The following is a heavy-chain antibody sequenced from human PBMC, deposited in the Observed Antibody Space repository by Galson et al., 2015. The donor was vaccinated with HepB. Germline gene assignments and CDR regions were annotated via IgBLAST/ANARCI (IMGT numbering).Heavy chain of an antibody. CDR2: INGDGSST. CDR1: GLSFNGKW. D-gene: IGHD1-26*01. J-gene: IGHJ4*02. CDR3: ARSESGTYGKFDY. Sequence: SLRLSCAAYGLSFNGKWMHWVRQAPGKGLVWVSRINGDGSSTSYADSVKGRFTISRDNAKNTVDLQMNSLSAEDTAVYYCARSESGTYGKFDYWGQGTLVTVTS. V-gene: IGHV3-74*01.